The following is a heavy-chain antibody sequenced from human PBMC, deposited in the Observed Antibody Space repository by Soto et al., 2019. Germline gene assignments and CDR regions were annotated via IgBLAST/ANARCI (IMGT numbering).Heavy chain of an antibody. D-gene: IGHD6-19*01. Sequence: QVQLQQWGAGLLKPSEALSLTCAVYGGSFSGYYWSWIRQPPGKGLEWIGEINHSGSTNYNPSLKSRVTISVDTSKNQFSLKLSSVTAADTAVYYCARGIEQWRGWFDPWGQGTLVTVSS. CDR2: INHSGST. CDR3: ARGIEQWRGWFDP. CDR1: GGSFSGYY. J-gene: IGHJ5*02. V-gene: IGHV4-34*01.